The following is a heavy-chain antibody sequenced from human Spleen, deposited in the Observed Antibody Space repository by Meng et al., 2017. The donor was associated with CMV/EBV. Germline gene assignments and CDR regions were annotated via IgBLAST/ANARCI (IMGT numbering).Heavy chain of an antibody. D-gene: IGHD1-26*01. J-gene: IGHJ5*02. CDR3: ARGVGSVDPRFNP. CDR1: AYTFTDYY. Sequence: ASVKVSCKASAYTFTDYYMHWVRQGPGQGPEWMGWINTKNGDTNYLQKFQGRVTMTRDTSITTAYMDLHRLTSDDTAVYYCARGVGSVDPRFNPWGQGTLVTVSS. CDR2: INTKNGDT. V-gene: IGHV1-2*02.